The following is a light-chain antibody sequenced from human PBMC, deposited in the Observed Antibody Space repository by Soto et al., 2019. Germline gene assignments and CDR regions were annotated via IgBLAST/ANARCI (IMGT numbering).Light chain of an antibody. Sequence: QSVLTQPPSVSAAPGQKVTISRSGSSSNIGNNYVSWYQQLPGTAPKLLIYEDNKRPSGIPDRFSGSKSGTSATLDITGLQTGDEADFYCGTWDSSLSAYVFGTGTKVSVL. V-gene: IGLV1-51*02. CDR1: SSNIGNNY. J-gene: IGLJ1*01. CDR2: EDN. CDR3: GTWDSSLSAYV.